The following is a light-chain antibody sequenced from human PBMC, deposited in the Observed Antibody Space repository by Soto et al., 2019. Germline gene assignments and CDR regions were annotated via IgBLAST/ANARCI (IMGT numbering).Light chain of an antibody. CDR3: SSYTNSGTRV. Sequence: QSALTQPASVSASPGQSITISCTGTSSDVGGYNYVSWYQQHPGKAPKLIIYDVDSRPSGVSNRFSGSKSGNTASLTISGLQAEDEADYHCSSYTNSGTRVFGGGTQLPVL. CDR1: SSDVGGYNY. V-gene: IGLV2-14*03. J-gene: IGLJ2*01. CDR2: DVD.